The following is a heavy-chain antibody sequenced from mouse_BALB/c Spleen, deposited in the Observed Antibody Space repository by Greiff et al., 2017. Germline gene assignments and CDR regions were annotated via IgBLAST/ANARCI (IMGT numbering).Heavy chain of an antibody. CDR3: AREGANYAMDY. Sequence: EVQVVESGGGLVQPGGSLKLSCAASGFTFSSYGMSWVRQTPDKRLELVATINSNGGSTYYPDSVKGRFTISRDNAKNTLYLQMSSLKSEDTAMYYCAREGANYAMDYWGQGTSVTVSS. V-gene: IGHV5-6-3*01. CDR1: GFTFSSYG. CDR2: INSNGGST. D-gene: IGHD3-1*01. J-gene: IGHJ4*01.